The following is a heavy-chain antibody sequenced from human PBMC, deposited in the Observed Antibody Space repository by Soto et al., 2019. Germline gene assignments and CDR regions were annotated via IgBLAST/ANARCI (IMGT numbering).Heavy chain of an antibody. J-gene: IGHJ5*02. Sequence: ASVKVSCKASGGTFSSYAISWVRQAPGQGLEWMGGIIPIFGTANYAQKFQGRVTITADESTSTAYMELSSLRSEDTAVYYCARLLPGPGYSYGLNWFDPWGQGTLVTVSS. V-gene: IGHV1-69*13. CDR3: ARLLPGPGYSYGLNWFDP. CDR1: GGTFSSYA. CDR2: IIPIFGTA. D-gene: IGHD5-18*01.